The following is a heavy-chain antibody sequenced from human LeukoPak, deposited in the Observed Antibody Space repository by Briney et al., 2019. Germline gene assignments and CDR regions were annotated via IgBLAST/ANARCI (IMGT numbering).Heavy chain of an antibody. CDR3: ARDRARLRYFDWGFDY. D-gene: IGHD3-9*01. CDR2: ISSSSSTI. V-gene: IGHV3-48*01. J-gene: IGHJ4*02. Sequence: GASLRLSCAASGFTFSSYSMNWVRQAPGKGLEWVSYISSSSSTIYYADSVKGRFTISRDNAKNSLYLQMNSLRAEDTAVYYCARDRARLRYFDWGFDYWGQGTLVTVSS. CDR1: GFTFSSYS.